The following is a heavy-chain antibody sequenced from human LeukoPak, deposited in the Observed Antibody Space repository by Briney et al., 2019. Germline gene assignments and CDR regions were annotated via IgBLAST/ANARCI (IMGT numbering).Heavy chain of an antibody. CDR2: ISCSCGST. J-gene: IGHJ6*02. V-gene: IGHV3-23*01. CDR3: ARSRSDAYNWNSPDYYYGMDV. CDR1: GLTFSRYP. Sequence: AGVSLSLPCAVSGLTFSRYPMRWVRDAPGRGREWVSAISCSCGSTYCADSVKGWFTSSRDNSKNTVYLQMNSLRAEDTAVYYCARSRSDAYNWNSPDYYYGMDVWGQGTTVTVSS. D-gene: IGHD1/OR15-1a*01.